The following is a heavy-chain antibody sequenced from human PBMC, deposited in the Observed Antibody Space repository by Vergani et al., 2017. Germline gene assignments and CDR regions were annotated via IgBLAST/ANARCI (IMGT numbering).Heavy chain of an antibody. D-gene: IGHD6-6*01. CDR1: GGSISSYY. V-gene: IGHV4-34*01. CDR2: INHSGST. Sequence: QVQLQQWGAGLLKPSETLSLTCTVSGGSISSYYWSWIRQPPGKGLEWIGEINHSGSTNYNPSLKSRVTISVDTSKNQFSLKLSSVTAADTAVYYCAREDSSSHEYFQHWGQGTLVTVSS. CDR3: AREDSSSHEYFQH. J-gene: IGHJ1*01.